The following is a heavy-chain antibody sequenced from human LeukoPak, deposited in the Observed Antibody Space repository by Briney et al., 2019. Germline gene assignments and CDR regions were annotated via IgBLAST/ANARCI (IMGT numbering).Heavy chain of an antibody. Sequence: ASVKVSCKASGYTFTSYDINWVRQATGQGLEWMGWMNPNSGNTGYAQKFQGRVTMTRNTSISTAYMELSSLRSEDTAVYYCARALGCSSTSCYGEGFYYYYYYGMDVWGQGTTVTVSS. CDR3: ARALGCSSTSCYGEGFYYYYYYGMDV. J-gene: IGHJ6*02. D-gene: IGHD2-2*01. V-gene: IGHV1-8*01. CDR1: GYTFTSYD. CDR2: MNPNSGNT.